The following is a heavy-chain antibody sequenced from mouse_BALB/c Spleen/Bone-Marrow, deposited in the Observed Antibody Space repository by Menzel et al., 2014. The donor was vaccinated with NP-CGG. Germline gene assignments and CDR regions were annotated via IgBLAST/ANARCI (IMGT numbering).Heavy chain of an antibody. CDR3: ARDDYDY. CDR2: IFPGNFYT. CDR1: GYTFTSYY. V-gene: IGHV1S56*01. Sequence: QVQLRQSGPELVKPGASVRISCKASGYTFTSYYIHWVKQRPGQGLEWIGWIFPGNFYTKFNENFKGRATLTADKSSSTAYMHLSSMTSEDSAVYFCARDDYDYWGKGTTLTVSS. D-gene: IGHD2-4*01. J-gene: IGHJ2*01.